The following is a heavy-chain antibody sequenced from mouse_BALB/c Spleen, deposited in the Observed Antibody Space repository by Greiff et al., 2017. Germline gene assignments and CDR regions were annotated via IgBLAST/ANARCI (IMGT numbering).Heavy chain of an antibody. CDR2: INPSNGGT. J-gene: IGHJ4*01. CDR3: ARNADYAMDY. CDR1: GYTFTSYY. V-gene: IGHV1S81*02. Sequence: VQLQQSGAELVKPGASVKLSCKASGYTFTSYYMYWVKQRPGQGLEWIGEINPSNGGTNFNEKFKSKATLTVDKSSSTAYMQLSSLTSEDSAVYYCARNADYAMDYWGQGTSVTVSS.